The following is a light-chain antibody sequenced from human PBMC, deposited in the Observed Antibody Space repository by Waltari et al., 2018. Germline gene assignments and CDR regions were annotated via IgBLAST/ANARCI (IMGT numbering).Light chain of an antibody. CDR3: ATWDDSLNGPV. Sequence: QSVVTQPPSTSAPPAQRVPISCSGSTSPLGRNVLLWYQQLPETAPNSLIYDNNQRPSGVPARFSGSRSGTSASLVISGLQSDDEADYYCATWDDSLNGPVFGGGTKVTVL. V-gene: IGLV1-44*01. CDR1: TSPLGRNV. J-gene: IGLJ2*01. CDR2: DNN.